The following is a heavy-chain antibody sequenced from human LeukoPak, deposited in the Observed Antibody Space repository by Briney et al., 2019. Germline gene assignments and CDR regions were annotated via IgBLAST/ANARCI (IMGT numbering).Heavy chain of an antibody. J-gene: IGHJ4*02. D-gene: IGHD1-7*01. CDR3: VGWGISGITNH. CDR1: GFTFSSYG. Sequence: PGGSLRLSCAASGFTFSSYGMHWVRQAPGKGLEWVALIWYDGSNKYYADSVKGRFTISRDNSKNTLYLQMNSLRAEDTAVYYCVGWGISGITNHWGQGTLVTVSS. CDR2: IWYDGSNK. V-gene: IGHV3-33*01.